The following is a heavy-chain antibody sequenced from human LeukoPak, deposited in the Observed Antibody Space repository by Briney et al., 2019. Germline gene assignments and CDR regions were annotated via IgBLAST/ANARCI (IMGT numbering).Heavy chain of an antibody. CDR1: GYTFTSYG. CDR2: ISAYNGNT. Sequence: ASVKVSCKASGYTFTSYGISWVRQAPGQGLEWMGWISAYNGNTNYAQKLQGRVTMTTDTSTSTAYMELRSLRSDDTAVYYCARAAAGYYYYYYMDVRGKGTTVTVSS. CDR3: ARAAAGYYYYYYMDV. D-gene: IGHD6-13*01. V-gene: IGHV1-18*01. J-gene: IGHJ6*03.